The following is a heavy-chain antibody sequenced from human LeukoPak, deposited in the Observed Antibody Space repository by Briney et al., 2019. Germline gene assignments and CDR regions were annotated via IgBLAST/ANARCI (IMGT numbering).Heavy chain of an antibody. V-gene: IGHV3-74*01. Sequence: GGSLRLSCAASGFTFCNYWMHWVRQAPGKGLLWVSRISDDGNSANYADSVQGRFTISRDNAKNTVYLQMHSLRAEDTAVYYCVSGYCSSTTCYRGAYWGQGTLVTVPS. D-gene: IGHD2-2*03. CDR3: VSGYCSSTTCYRGAY. CDR1: GFTFCNYW. J-gene: IGHJ4*02. CDR2: ISDDGNSA.